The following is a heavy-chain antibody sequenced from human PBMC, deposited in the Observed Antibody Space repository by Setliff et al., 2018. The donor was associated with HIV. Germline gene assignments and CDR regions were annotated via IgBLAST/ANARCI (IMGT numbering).Heavy chain of an antibody. Sequence: GESLKISCKESGYSFTSYWIGWVRQMPGKGLEWMGIIYPGDSHVRYSPSFQGQVTISADTSISTAYLQWSSLKASDTAMYYCASGSGIDWFDPWGQGTLVTVSS. CDR2: IYPGDSHV. J-gene: IGHJ5*02. D-gene: IGHD3-10*01. CDR1: GYSFTSYW. V-gene: IGHV5-51*01. CDR3: ASGSGIDWFDP.